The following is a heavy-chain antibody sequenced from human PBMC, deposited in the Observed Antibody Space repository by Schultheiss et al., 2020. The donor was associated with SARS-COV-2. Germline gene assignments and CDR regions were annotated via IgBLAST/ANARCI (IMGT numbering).Heavy chain of an antibody. V-gene: IGHV3-30-3*01. J-gene: IGHJ4*02. CDR1: GFTFSSYA. CDR2: ISYDGSNK. D-gene: IGHD3-10*01. Sequence: GGSLRLSCAASGFTFSSYAMHWVRQAPGKGLEWVAVISYDGSNKYYADSVKGRFTISRDNSKNTRYLQMNSLRAEDTAVYYCAREPIYGFGELLFYFDYWGQGTLVTVSS. CDR3: AREPIYGFGELLFYFDY.